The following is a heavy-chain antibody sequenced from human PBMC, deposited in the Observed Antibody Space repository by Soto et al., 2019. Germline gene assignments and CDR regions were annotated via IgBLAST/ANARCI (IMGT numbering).Heavy chain of an antibody. CDR3: ARDLLYRAVFEI. CDR1: GGSLTSNGYY. D-gene: IGHD3-3*01. V-gene: IGHV4-31*03. Sequence: QVHLQESGPGLVKPSQTLSLTCTVSGGSLTSNGYYWSWIRQRPEKGLEWLGYIYYSGTTHFNPSLKSRLSISRDTSNNQFSLNLTSVTAADTAVYFCARDLLYRAVFEIWGQGTLVTVSA. J-gene: IGHJ3*02. CDR2: IYYSGTT.